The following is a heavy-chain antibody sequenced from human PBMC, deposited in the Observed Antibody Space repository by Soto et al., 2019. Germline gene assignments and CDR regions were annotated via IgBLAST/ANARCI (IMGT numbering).Heavy chain of an antibody. CDR1: GYPVTAYY. D-gene: IGHD3-3*01. CDR3: ARGGGVGVAGSAAFDM. Sequence: QLHLVQSGAVVKKPGASVTVSCSASGYPVTAYYMHWVRQAPGRGLEWMGGINPATGAAKYTQTFQGRVTMTRDTPTSTVFMELSGLTPEDTAAFYCARGGGVGVAGSAAFDMWGQGTVVTVSS. J-gene: IGHJ3*02. CDR2: INPATGAA. V-gene: IGHV1-2*02.